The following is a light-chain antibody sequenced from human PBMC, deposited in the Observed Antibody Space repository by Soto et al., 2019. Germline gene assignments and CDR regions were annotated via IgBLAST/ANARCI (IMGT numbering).Light chain of an antibody. CDR1: SSDVGGYNY. CDR3: SSYAGSNTLYV. CDR2: EVS. J-gene: IGLJ1*01. V-gene: IGLV2-8*01. Sequence: QSALTQPPSASGSPGQSVTISCTGTSSDVGGYNYVSWYQQHPGKAPKLMIYEVSKRPSGVPDRFSGSKSGNTASLTVSGLQAEDEADYYRSSYAGSNTLYVFGTGTKVTVL.